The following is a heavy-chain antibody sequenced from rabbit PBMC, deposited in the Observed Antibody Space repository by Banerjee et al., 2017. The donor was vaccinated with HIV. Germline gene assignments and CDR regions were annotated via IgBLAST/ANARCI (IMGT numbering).Heavy chain of an antibody. CDR3: SRDSGTSFSTYGMDL. CDR1: GFSFSDKAV. D-gene: IGHD8-1*01. Sequence: QEHLEESGGGLVQPEGSLTLTCKASGFSFSDKAVMCWVRQAPGKGLEWIACINAITGRAVYASWAKGRYTFSKTSSTTVTLQMTGLTVADTATYFCSRDSGTSFSTYGMDLWGPGTLVTVS. V-gene: IGHV1S45*01. CDR2: INAITGRA. J-gene: IGHJ6*01.